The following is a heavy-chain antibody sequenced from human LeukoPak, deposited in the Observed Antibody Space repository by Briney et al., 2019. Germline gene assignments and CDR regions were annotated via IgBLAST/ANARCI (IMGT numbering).Heavy chain of an antibody. V-gene: IGHV1-18*01. CDR1: GGTFSSYA. J-gene: IGHJ3*02. D-gene: IGHD3-22*01. CDR2: ISAYNGNT. Sequence: ASVKVSCKASGGTFSSYAISWVRQAPGQGLEWMGWISAYNGNTNYAQKLQGRVTMTTDTSTSTAHMELRILTSDDTAVYYCAREPRFTMIVVGTNAFDIWGQGTMVTVSS. CDR3: AREPRFTMIVVGTNAFDI.